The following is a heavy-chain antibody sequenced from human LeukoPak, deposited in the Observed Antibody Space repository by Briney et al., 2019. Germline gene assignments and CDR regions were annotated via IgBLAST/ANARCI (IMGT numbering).Heavy chain of an antibody. V-gene: IGHV3-21*01. CDR1: GFTFSSYG. Sequence: PGGSLRLSCAASGFTFSSYGMNWVRQAPGKGLEWVSSISSSSSYIYYADSVKGRFTISRDNAKNSLYLQMNSLRAEDTAVYYCARGLITMVRGVITTPLDYWGQGTLVTVSS. J-gene: IGHJ4*02. CDR3: ARGLITMVRGVITTPLDY. CDR2: ISSSSSYI. D-gene: IGHD3-10*01.